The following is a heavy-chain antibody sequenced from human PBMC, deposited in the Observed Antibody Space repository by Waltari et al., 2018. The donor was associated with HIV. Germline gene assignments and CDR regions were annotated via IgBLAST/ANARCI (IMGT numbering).Heavy chain of an antibody. V-gene: IGHV3-30*19. CDR1: PFRFGTCP. CDR2: IAWDGRIT. CDR3: VRLMVGRIDFNYYYGLDV. Sequence: QVQLVEAGGGVAQPGGSLSRSCAASPFRFGTCPLHWLGQAQGKGLEWGAGIAWDGRITHNADSVEGRCTVSRDNSKDTLCLQMDSLRPDDTAVYYCVRLMVGRIDFNYYYGLDVWGQGTTVTVSS. D-gene: IGHD2-8*01. J-gene: IGHJ6*02.